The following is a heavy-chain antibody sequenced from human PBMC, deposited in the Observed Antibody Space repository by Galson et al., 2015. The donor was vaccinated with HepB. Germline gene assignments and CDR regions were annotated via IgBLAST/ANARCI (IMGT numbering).Heavy chain of an antibody. J-gene: IGHJ4*02. CDR3: ASSSRYDSSGYYYDGIDY. V-gene: IGHV5-51*03. D-gene: IGHD3-22*01. CDR2: IYPGDSDT. Sequence: QSGAEVKKPGESLMISCKGSGYSFTNYWIGWVRQMPGKGLEWMGIIYPGDSDTRYNPSFQGQVTISADKSISTAYLQWSSLKASDTAMYYCASSSRYDSSGYYYDGIDYWGQGTLATVSS. CDR1: GYSFTNYW.